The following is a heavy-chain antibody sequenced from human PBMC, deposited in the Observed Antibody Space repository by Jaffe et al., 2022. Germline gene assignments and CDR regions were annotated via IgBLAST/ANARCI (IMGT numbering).Heavy chain of an antibody. V-gene: IGHV3-7*01. CDR3: AREYSGYDYDHYDAFDI. CDR2: IKQDGSEK. CDR1: GFTFSSYW. J-gene: IGHJ3*02. D-gene: IGHD5-12*01. Sequence: EVQLVESGGGLVQPGGSLRLSCAASGFTFSSYWMSWVRQAPGKGLEWVANIKQDGSEKYYVDSVKGRFTISRDNAKNSLYLQMNSLRAEDTAVYYCAREYSGYDYDHYDAFDIWGQGTMVTVSS.